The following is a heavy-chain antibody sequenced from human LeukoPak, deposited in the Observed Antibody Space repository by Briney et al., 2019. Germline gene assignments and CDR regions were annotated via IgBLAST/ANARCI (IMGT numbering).Heavy chain of an antibody. Sequence: GGSLRLSCAASGFTFSSYAMSWVRQAPGKGLEWVSAITGSGGSTDYADSVKGRFTTSRDNSKNTLYLQMNSLRAEDTALYYCTKDILTGYYISGFDSWGQGTLVTVSS. CDR3: TKDILTGYYISGFDS. CDR2: ITGSGGST. D-gene: IGHD3-9*01. V-gene: IGHV3-23*01. J-gene: IGHJ5*01. CDR1: GFTFSSYA.